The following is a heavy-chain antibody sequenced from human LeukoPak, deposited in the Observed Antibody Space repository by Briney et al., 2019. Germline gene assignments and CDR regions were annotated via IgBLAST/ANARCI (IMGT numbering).Heavy chain of an antibody. J-gene: IGHJ4*02. CDR1: GFSFSDYD. D-gene: IGHD1-1*01. CDR3: ARVAKERVGGVYYFDY. Sequence: GGSLRLSCAASGFSFSDYDMLWVRQATGKGLEWVSSIGTAGDTYYTGSVKGRFTISRENAKNSLYLQMNSLRAGDTAVYYCARVAKERVGGVYYFDYWGQGTLVTVSS. V-gene: IGHV3-13*01. CDR2: IGTAGDT.